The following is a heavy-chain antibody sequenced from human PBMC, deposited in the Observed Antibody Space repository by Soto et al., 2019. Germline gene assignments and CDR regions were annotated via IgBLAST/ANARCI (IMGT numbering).Heavy chain of an antibody. V-gene: IGHV3-23*01. CDR3: AKSIAAITRYFDY. CDR1: GFTFSSHV. CDR2: ISSSGDTT. J-gene: IGHJ4*02. D-gene: IGHD6-13*01. Sequence: GGSLRLSCAASGFTFSSHVMSWVRQAPGRGLEWVSGISSSGDTTYYADSVKGRFTISRDNSKNTLYLQMNSLRAEDTAVYYCAKSIAAITRYFDYWGQGTLVTVSS.